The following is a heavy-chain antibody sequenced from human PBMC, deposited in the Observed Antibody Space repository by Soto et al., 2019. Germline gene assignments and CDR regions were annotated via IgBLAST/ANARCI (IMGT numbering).Heavy chain of an antibody. Sequence: QLRLQESGSGLVKPSQTLSLTCTVSGGSLSSGSFSWGWIRQPPGKGLEWIGYINYSGNTYYNPSLRRRVPFSRDMSTNQFSLKLGSVTAADTAVYYCSRGGGSTDYVANYYFDYWGRGTLVTVSS. CDR2: INYSGNT. J-gene: IGHJ4*02. D-gene: IGHD4-17*01. CDR1: GGSLSSGSFS. CDR3: SRGGGSTDYVANYYFDY. V-gene: IGHV4-30-2*01.